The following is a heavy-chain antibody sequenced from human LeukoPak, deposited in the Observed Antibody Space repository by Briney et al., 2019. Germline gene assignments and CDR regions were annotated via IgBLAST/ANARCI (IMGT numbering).Heavy chain of an antibody. J-gene: IGHJ2*01. CDR3: ARVTLGFGRYFDL. V-gene: IGHV3-53*01. D-gene: IGHD3-10*01. Sequence: GGSLRLSCTVSGFTVSSNSMSWVRQAPGKGLEWVSIIDNIDNTDYADSVKGRFTISRDNSKNTLNLQMNSLRAEDTAVYYCARVTLGFGRYFDLWGRGTLVTVSS. CDR1: GFTVSSNS. CDR2: IDNIDNT.